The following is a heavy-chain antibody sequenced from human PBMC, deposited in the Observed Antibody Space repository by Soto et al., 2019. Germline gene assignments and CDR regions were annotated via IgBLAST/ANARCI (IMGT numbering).Heavy chain of an antibody. J-gene: IGHJ4*02. Sequence: GASVKVSCKASGYTSTGYYMHWVRQAPGQGLEWMGWINPNSGGTNYAQKFQGRVTMTRDTSISTAYMELSRLRSDDTAVYYCARVKYYYDSSGPGDYWGQGTLVTVSS. CDR2: INPNSGGT. CDR1: GYTSTGYY. CDR3: ARVKYYYDSSGPGDY. V-gene: IGHV1-2*02. D-gene: IGHD3-22*01.